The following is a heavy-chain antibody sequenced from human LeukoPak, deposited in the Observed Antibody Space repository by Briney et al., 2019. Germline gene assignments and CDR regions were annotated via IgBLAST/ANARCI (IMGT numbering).Heavy chain of an antibody. CDR3: AREEMGYYGSGSYSSFDY. Sequence: GGSLRLSCAASGFTFTSYTINWVRQAPGKGLEWVSSINTGSSYIFYADSVRGRFTISRDNARNSLYLQMNSLRAEDTAVYYCAREEMGYYGSGSYSSFDYWGQGTLVTVSS. J-gene: IGHJ4*02. CDR1: GFTFTSYT. V-gene: IGHV3-21*04. CDR2: INTGSSYI. D-gene: IGHD3-10*01.